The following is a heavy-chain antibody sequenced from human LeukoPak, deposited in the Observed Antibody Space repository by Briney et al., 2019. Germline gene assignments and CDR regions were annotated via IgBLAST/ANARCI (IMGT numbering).Heavy chain of an antibody. CDR1: GYSITELS. D-gene: IGHD3-9*01. V-gene: IGHV1-24*01. CDR3: ATGTHYELLPF. J-gene: IGHJ4*02. CDR2: LDPEIGEI. Sequence: SEKVSCKDSGYSITELSTHWVRQAPPKGLGWMGSLDPEIGEITYEQKYQDSVTMTEDTSTDTAYMDLRSLSSEDTAVSYCATGTHYELLPFWGQGTLVTVSS.